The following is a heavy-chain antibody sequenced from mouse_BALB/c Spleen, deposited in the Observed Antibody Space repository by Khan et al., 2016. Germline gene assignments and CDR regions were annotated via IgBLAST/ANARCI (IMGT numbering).Heavy chain of an antibody. Sequence: QIQLVQSGPELKKPGETVKISCKASGYTFTNYGMNWVKQAPGKGLKWMGWINTYTGEPTYADDFKGRFAFSLETSASTAYLQINNLKNEDTATYFCARDGGSLFAYGGQGTLVTVSA. J-gene: IGHJ3*01. CDR2: INTYTGEP. CDR1: GYTFTNYG. V-gene: IGHV9-3-1*01. D-gene: IGHD2-3*01. CDR3: ARDGGSLFAY.